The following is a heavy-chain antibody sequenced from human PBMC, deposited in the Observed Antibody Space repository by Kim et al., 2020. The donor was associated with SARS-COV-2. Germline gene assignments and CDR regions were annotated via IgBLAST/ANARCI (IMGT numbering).Heavy chain of an antibody. CDR3: ARGEVVAATALDY. J-gene: IGHJ4*02. CDR2: IYYSGST. D-gene: IGHD2-15*01. V-gene: IGHV4-59*13. CDR1: GGSISSYY. Sequence: SETLSLTCTVSGGSISSYYWSWIRQPPGKGLEWIGYIYYSGSTNYNPSLKSRVTISVDTSKNQFSLKLSSVTAADTAVYYCARGEVVAATALDYWGQGTLVTVSS.